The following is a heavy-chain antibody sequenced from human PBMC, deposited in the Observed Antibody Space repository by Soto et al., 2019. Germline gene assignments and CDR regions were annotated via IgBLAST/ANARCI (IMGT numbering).Heavy chain of an antibody. CDR3: ARGPTGWFGYDY. J-gene: IGHJ4*02. Sequence: EVQLVESGGGLVQPGGSLRLSCAASGFTFSSSWMHWVRQAPGKGLVWVSRINSGASTTNYADSVKGRFPISRDNARNTLYLQMDSLTVDDTAVYYCARGPTGWFGYDYWGQGTLVTVSS. CDR2: INSGASTT. CDR1: GFTFSSSW. D-gene: IGHD3-10*01. V-gene: IGHV3-74*01.